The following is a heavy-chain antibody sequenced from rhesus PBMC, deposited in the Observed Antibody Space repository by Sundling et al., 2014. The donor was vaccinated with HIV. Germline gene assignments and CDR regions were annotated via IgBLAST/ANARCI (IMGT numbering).Heavy chain of an antibody. CDR3: ASPTGGLLSIVY. CDR1: GGSISDNY. CDR2: IHADRGST. Sequence: QVQVQESGPGLVKPSETLSLTCAVSGGSISDNYWSWIRQPPGKGLEYIGRIHADRGSTNYNPSLTSRVSISTDTSKNQFSLRLNSVTAADTAVYYCASPTGGLLSIVYWGQGVLVTVSS. D-gene: IGHD3-3*01. V-gene: IGHV4-147*01. J-gene: IGHJ4*01.